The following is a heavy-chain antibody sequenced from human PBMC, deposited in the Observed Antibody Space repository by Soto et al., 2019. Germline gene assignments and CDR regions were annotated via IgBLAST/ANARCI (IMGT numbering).Heavy chain of an antibody. CDR2: IKPTGGKT. V-gene: IGHV1-46*01. CDR3: ARGGQIAVVTAPLAH. Sequence: QVQLVQSGAEVKKPGASVKVSCRASGYTFTNYYMHWVRQAPGQGLEWMGIIKPTGGKTTYPQKFLDTATMTRETSTGTLYMEPSSLRSEATAFYYCARGGQIAVVTAPLAHWGQGTL. CDR1: GYTFTNYY. D-gene: IGHD2-21*02. J-gene: IGHJ4*02.